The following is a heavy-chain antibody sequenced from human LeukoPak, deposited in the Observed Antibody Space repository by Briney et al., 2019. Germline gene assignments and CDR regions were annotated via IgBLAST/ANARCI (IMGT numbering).Heavy chain of an antibody. J-gene: IGHJ3*02. CDR2: IYSGGST. CDR3: AAGPEDAFDI. D-gene: IGHD1-14*01. V-gene: IGHV3-66*01. CDR1: GFTVSSNY. Sequence: GGSLRLSCAASGFTVSSNYMSWVRQAPGQGLEWVSVIYSGGSTYYAASVTGRFTLSRDNCKNALYVQMKRLRAEDTAVYYCAAGPEDAFDIWGQGTMFTVSS.